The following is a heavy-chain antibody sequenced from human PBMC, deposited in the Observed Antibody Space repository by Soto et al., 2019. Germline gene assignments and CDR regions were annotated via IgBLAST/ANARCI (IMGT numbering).Heavy chain of an antibody. D-gene: IGHD3-22*01. V-gene: IGHV1-69*13. CDR1: GGTFSSYA. J-gene: IGHJ6*02. Sequence: ASVKVSCKASGGTFSSYAISWVRQAPGQGLEWMGGIIPIFGTANYAQKFQGRVTITADESTSTAYMELSSLRSEDTAVYYCARDPAGKGMIYYYGMDVWGQGTTVTVSS. CDR3: ARDPAGKGMIYYYGMDV. CDR2: IIPIFGTA.